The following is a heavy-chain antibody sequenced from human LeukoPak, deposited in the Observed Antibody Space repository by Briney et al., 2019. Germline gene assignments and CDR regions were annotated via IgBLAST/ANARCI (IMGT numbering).Heavy chain of an antibody. CDR1: GGSFSGYY. CDR2: INHSGDT. Sequence: SETLSLTCALYGGSFSGYYWNWIRQPPGKGLEWIGEINHSGDTNYNPSLTSRVTISIDTSQNQLSLRMRSVTAADTAVYYCARLLPDNWFDPWGQGTLVTVSS. D-gene: IGHD2-15*01. J-gene: IGHJ5*02. V-gene: IGHV4-34*01. CDR3: ARLLPDNWFDP.